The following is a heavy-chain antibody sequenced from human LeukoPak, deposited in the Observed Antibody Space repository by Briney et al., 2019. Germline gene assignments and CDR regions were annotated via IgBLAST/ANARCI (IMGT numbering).Heavy chain of an antibody. D-gene: IGHD3-10*01. J-gene: IGHJ4*02. Sequence: GSLRLSCGASGFTFSSYAQSWVRQAPGKGLEWVSTIRGSGGNTYYADPVTGRFTISRDYSKTTLYLQMHSLKAEDTAVYYCAKHRMGRGLFTDYYFDYWGQGILVTVSS. V-gene: IGHV3-23*01. CDR2: IRGSGGNT. CDR1: GFTFSSYA. CDR3: AKHRMGRGLFTDYYFDY.